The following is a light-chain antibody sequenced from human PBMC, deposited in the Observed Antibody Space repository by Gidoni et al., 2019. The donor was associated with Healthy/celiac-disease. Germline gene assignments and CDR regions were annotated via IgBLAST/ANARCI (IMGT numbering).Light chain of an antibody. Sequence: DIQMTQSPSSLSASVGDRVTITCRARQGISNYLAWYQQKPGKVPKLLIYAASTLQSGVPSRFGGSGSGPDFTLTISSLQPEDVATYYCQKYNRAPWTFGQGTKVEIK. V-gene: IGKV1-27*01. CDR2: AAS. J-gene: IGKJ1*01. CDR3: QKYNRAPWT. CDR1: QGISNY.